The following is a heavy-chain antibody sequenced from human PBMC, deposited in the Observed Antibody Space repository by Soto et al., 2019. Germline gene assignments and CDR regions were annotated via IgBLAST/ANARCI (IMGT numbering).Heavy chain of an antibody. CDR2: IYYSGST. Sequence: PSEDRSLTCTVSGGSLSRGEYYLSWIRQPPGKGLEWIGYIYYSGSTYYNPSLKSRVTISVDTSKSQFSLNLSFVTAADTAVYYCFFLGRPGAGLYFYSFCGQGSLDIVSS. D-gene: IGHD2-21*01. J-gene: IGHJ1*01. CDR1: GGSLSRGEYY. V-gene: IGHV4-30-4*01. CDR3: FFLGRPGAGLYFYSF.